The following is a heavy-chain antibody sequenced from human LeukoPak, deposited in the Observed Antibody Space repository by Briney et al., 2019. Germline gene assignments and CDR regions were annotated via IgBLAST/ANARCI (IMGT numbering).Heavy chain of an antibody. CDR1: GGSISNTNNY. Sequence: SETLSLTCTVSGGSISNTNNYWDWIRQPPGKGLEWIGTIFYGGSTDYNPSLKSRVTISVDMSKNQLSLKMRSVTATDTAVYYCARHVPNGDYLNYWGQGTLVTVSS. CDR3: ARHVPNGDYLNY. CDR2: IFYGGST. D-gene: IGHD4-17*01. J-gene: IGHJ4*02. V-gene: IGHV4-39*01.